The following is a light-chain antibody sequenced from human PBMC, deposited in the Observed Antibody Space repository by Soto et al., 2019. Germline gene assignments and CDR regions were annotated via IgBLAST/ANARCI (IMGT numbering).Light chain of an antibody. CDR2: GAS. J-gene: IGKJ5*01. CDR1: QSVSSSY. CDR3: QQYGSSPGIT. V-gene: IGKV3-20*01. Sequence: IVLTQSPGTLSLSPGARATLSCRASQSVSSSYLAWYQQQPGQAHRLLIYGASSGATGIPDRFSGSGSGTDFTLTISRLEPEDFAAYYCQQYGSSPGITFGQGTRLEIK.